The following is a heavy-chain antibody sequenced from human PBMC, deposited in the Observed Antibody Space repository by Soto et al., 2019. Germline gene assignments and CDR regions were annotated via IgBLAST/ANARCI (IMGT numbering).Heavy chain of an antibody. Sequence: GASVQVSCKASGGTFSSYAISWVRQAPGQGLEWMGGIIPIFGTANYAQKFQGRVTITADESTSTAYMELSSLRSEDTAVYYCARGGPKLGYDITAFDIWGQGTMVTVSS. J-gene: IGHJ3*02. V-gene: IGHV1-69*13. D-gene: IGHD2-8*01. CDR3: ARGGPKLGYDITAFDI. CDR1: GGTFSSYA. CDR2: IIPIFGTA.